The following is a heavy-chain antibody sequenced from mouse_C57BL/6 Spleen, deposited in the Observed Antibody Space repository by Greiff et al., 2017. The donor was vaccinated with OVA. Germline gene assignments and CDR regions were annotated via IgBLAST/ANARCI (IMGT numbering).Heavy chain of an antibody. J-gene: IGHJ1*03. D-gene: IGHD2-1*01. CDR3: ARDLLGNYGNWYFDV. Sequence: VQLKESGGGLVKPGGSLKLSCAASGFTFSSYAMSWVRQTPEKRLAWVATISDGGSYTYYPDNVKGRFTISRDNAKNNLYLQMSHLKSEDTAMYYCARDLLGNYGNWYFDVWGTGTTVTVSS. CDR1: GFTFSSYA. CDR2: ISDGGSYT. V-gene: IGHV5-4*01.